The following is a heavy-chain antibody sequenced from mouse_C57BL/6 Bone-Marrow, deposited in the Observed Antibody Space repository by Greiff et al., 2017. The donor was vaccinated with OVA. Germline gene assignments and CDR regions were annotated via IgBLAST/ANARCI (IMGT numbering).Heavy chain of an antibody. Sequence: EVKLVESGGGLVQPGGSLSLSCAASGFTFTDYYMSWVRQPPGKALEWLGFFRNKANGYTTEYSASVKGRFTIARDNSQIILYLQMNALRAEDSATYYCARIGLYDSSPDYWVQGTTLTVSS. J-gene: IGHJ2*01. D-gene: IGHD1-1*01. V-gene: IGHV7-3*01. CDR2: FRNKANGYTT. CDR1: GFTFTDYY. CDR3: ARIGLYDSSPDY.